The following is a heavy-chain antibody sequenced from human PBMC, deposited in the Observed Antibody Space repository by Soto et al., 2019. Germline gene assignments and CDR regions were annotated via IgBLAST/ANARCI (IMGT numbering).Heavy chain of an antibody. J-gene: IGHJ4*02. D-gene: IGHD5-18*01. CDR1: GFIFSDAW. CDR3: AKEAYSHGTRGFDF. Sequence: PGGSLRLSCAASGFIFSDAWMSWVRQGPGKGLEWIARIRSNTDGGTPDYAAPVKGRFSISRDDSKRMLYLRMNSLRAEDTAVYFCAKEAYSHGTRGFDFWGRGTLVTVSS. CDR2: IRSNTDGGTP. V-gene: IGHV3-15*01.